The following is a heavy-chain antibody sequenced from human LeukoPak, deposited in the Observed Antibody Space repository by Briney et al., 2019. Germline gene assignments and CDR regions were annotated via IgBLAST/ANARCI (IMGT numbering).Heavy chain of an antibody. CDR3: TRGPSSTWYSDY. J-gene: IGHJ4*02. D-gene: IGHD6-13*01. CDR1: GFTVSSNY. Sequence: GGSLRLSCAASGFTVSSNYMNWVRQAPGKGLEWVSIIYSGGDTYYADSVKGRFTISRDNSKNTLYLQMNSLRAEDTAVYNCTRGPSSTWYSDYWGKGTLVTVSS. V-gene: IGHV3-66*02. CDR2: IYSGGDT.